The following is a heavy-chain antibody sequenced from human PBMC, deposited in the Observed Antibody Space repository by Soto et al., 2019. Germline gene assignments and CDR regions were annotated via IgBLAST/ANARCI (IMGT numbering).Heavy chain of an antibody. J-gene: IGHJ6*02. CDR3: ARATSLRFSSSQAYYYYGMDV. Sequence: ASVKVSCKASGGTFSSYAISWVRQAPGQGLEWMGGIIPIFGTANYAQKFQGRVTITADESTSTAYMELSSLRSEDTAVYYCARATSLRFSSSQAYYYYGMDVWGQGTTVTVSS. CDR1: GGTFSSYA. V-gene: IGHV1-69*13. D-gene: IGHD1-1*01. CDR2: IIPIFGTA.